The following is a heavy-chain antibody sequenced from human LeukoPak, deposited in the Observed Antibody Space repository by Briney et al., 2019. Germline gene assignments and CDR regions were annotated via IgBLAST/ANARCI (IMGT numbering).Heavy chain of an antibody. CDR2: IYTSGST. CDR3: ARLPQPSDILTAYANSFDY. CDR1: GGSISSYY. Sequence: SEPLSLTCTVSGGSISSYYWSWIRQPAGKGLEWIGRIYTSGSTNYNPSLKSRVTISVDTSKNQFSLKLSSVTAADTAVYYCARLPQPSDILTAYANSFDYWGQGSLATVSS. D-gene: IGHD3-9*01. J-gene: IGHJ4*02. V-gene: IGHV4-4*07.